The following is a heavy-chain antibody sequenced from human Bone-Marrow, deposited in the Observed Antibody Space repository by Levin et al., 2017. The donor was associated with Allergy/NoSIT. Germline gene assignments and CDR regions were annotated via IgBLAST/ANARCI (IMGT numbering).Heavy chain of an antibody. CDR3: ARDYSDGLFDY. J-gene: IGHJ4*02. Sequence: PGGSLRLSCAASGFTFSSYAMHWVRQAPGKGLEWVAVISYDGSNKYYADSVKGRFTISRDNSKNTLYLQMNSLRAEDTAVYYCARDYSDGLFDYWGQGTLVTVSS. V-gene: IGHV3-30*04. CDR2: ISYDGSNK. D-gene: IGHD5-24*01. CDR1: GFTFSSYA.